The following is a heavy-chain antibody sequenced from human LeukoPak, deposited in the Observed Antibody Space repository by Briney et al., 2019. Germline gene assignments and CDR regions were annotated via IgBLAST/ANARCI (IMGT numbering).Heavy chain of an antibody. CDR2: ISSSDRTI. J-gene: IGHJ4*02. D-gene: IGHD3-10*01. CDR3: ARAPTYGSGSSFDY. V-gene: IGHV3-11*01. Sequence: GGSLRLSCAASGFTFDDYGMSWVRQAPGKGLEWVSYISSSDRTIYNAESVKGRFTISRDNAKNSLYLQMNSLRAEDTAVYYCARAPTYGSGSSFDYWGQGTLVTVSS. CDR1: GFTFDDYG.